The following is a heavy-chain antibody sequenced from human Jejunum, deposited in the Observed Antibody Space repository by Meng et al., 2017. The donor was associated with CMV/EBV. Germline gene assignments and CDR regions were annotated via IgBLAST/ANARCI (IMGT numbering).Heavy chain of an antibody. CDR2: IKHGGST. CDR3: ARSYGSGSSRFDP. D-gene: IGHD3-10*01. Sequence: VAGGSFSGYYWTWIRQSPGKGLEWIGEIKHGGSTKYNPSLKSRVTMLVDTSKKQVSLKVTSMTAADTALYYCARSYGSGSSRFDPWGQGTLVTVSS. J-gene: IGHJ5*02. V-gene: IGHV4-34*01. CDR1: GGSFSGYY.